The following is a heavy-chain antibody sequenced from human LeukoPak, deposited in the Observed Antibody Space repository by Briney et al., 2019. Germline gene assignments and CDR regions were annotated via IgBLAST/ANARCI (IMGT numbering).Heavy chain of an antibody. Sequence: GGSLRLSCAASGFTFSSYSMNWVRQAPGKGLEWVSSISGSSSYIYYADSVKGRFTISRDNAKNSLYLQMNSLRAEDTAVYYCARGIGYCSGGSCYFKEDYYYGMDVWGKGTTVTVSS. V-gene: IGHV3-21*01. CDR2: ISGSSSYI. J-gene: IGHJ6*04. CDR3: ARGIGYCSGGSCYFKEDYYYGMDV. D-gene: IGHD2-15*01. CDR1: GFTFSSYS.